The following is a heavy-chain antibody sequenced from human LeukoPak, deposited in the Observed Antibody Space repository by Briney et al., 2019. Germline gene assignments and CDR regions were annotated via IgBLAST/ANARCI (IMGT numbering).Heavy chain of an antibody. CDR1: GYSFITYW. D-gene: IGHD4-17*01. J-gene: IGHJ4*02. V-gene: IGHV5-10-1*01. CDR2: IDPNDSHT. CDR3: ARNGADDYGLD. Sequence: GESLKISCEGSGYSFITYWISWVRQMPGKGLEWMGRIDPNDSHTKYSPSFQGHVTISADKSISTAYLQWSSLQASDTAMYYCARNGADDYGLDWGQGTLVTVSS.